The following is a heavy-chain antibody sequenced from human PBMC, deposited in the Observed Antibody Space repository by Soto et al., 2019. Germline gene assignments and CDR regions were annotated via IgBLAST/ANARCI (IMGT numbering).Heavy chain of an antibody. D-gene: IGHD6-13*01. J-gene: IGHJ4*02. CDR1: GGSISSGGYY. CDR3: ARFRKGSSSGLR. CDR2: IYYSGST. V-gene: IGHV4-31*03. Sequence: SETLSLTCTVSGGSISSGGYYWSWIRQHPGKGLEWIGYIYYSGSTYYNPSLKSRVTISVDTSKNQFSLKLSSVTAADTAVYYCARFRKGSSSGLRWGQGTLVTVSS.